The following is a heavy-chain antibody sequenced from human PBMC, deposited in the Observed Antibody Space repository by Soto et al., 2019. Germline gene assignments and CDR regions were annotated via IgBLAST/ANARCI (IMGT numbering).Heavy chain of an antibody. CDR2: IYYSGST. D-gene: IGHD2-21*01. V-gene: IGHV4-39*01. Sequence: QLQLQESGPGLVKPSETLSLTCTVSGGSISSSSYYWGWIRQPPGKGLEWIGSIYYSGSTYYNPSLKSRVTISVDTSKNQFSLKLSSVTAADTAVYYCARALANYYYDYMDVWGKGTTVTVSS. CDR1: GGSISSSSYY. CDR3: ARALANYYYDYMDV. J-gene: IGHJ6*03.